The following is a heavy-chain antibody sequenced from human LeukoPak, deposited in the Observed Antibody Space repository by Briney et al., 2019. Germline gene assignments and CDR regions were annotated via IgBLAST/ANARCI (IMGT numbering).Heavy chain of an antibody. Sequence: PSETLSVSCAVSVYSITSGYHWDWTRQPPGKGLKWIGSIHHSGSTYYNPSLKSRVTISGDTSKNQFSLKLSSVTAADTAVYYCARINWNPDYWGQGTLVTVSS. CDR1: VYSITSGYH. J-gene: IGHJ4*02. D-gene: IGHD1-1*01. CDR3: ARINWNPDY. V-gene: IGHV4-38-2*01. CDR2: IHHSGST.